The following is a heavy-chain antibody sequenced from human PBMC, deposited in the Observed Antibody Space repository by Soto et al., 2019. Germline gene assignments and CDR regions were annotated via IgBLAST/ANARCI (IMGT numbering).Heavy chain of an antibody. CDR2: LTVTGDSA. D-gene: IGHD2-2*01. CDR3: AKNGCSGTSCYYYYYGMDV. J-gene: IGHJ6*02. Sequence: PGGSLRLSCAASGFRLSDSAVSWVRQAPGKGLEWVSSLTVTGDSAFYSDSVKGRFTISRDISKSTLYLQMNSLRAEDTAVYYCAKNGCSGTSCYYYYYGMDVWGQGTTVTVSS. CDR1: GFRLSDSA. V-gene: IGHV3-23*01.